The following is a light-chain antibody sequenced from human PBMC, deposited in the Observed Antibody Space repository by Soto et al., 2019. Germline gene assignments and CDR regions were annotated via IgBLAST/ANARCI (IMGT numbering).Light chain of an antibody. V-gene: IGKV3-20*01. CDR1: QSVTTTY. Sequence: EIVLAQSPGTLSLSPGERASLSCRATQSVTTTYLAWYQQKPGQAPRLLIYGASIRATGIPDRFSGSGSGTDFTLTISRLEPEDFAVHYCQHYGSSPPNTFGQGTKLEIK. CDR2: GAS. J-gene: IGKJ2*01. CDR3: QHYGSSPPNT.